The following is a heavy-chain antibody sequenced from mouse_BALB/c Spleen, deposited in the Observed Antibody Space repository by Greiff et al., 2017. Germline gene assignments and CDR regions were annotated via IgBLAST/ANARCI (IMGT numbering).Heavy chain of an antibody. CDR3: ARWAGTKSWYFDV. Sequence: EVQLQQSGPELVKPGASVKISCKASGYTFTDYNIHWVKQSHGKSLEWIGYIYPYNGGTGYNQKFKSKATLTVDNSSSTAYMELRSLTSEDSAVYYCARWAGTKSWYFDVWGAGTTVTVSS. D-gene: IGHD4-1*01. CDR1: GYTFTDYN. CDR2: IYPYNGGT. J-gene: IGHJ1*01. V-gene: IGHV1S29*02.